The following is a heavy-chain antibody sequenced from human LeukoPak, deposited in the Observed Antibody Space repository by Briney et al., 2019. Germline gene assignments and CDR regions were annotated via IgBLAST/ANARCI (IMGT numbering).Heavy chain of an antibody. Sequence: SETLSLTCTVSGGSISSYYWSWIRQPPGKGLEWIGYIYSSGSTNYNLSLKSRVTISVDTSKNQFSLKLSSVTAADTAVYYCARHEVYSYGSFDYWGQGSLVTVSS. CDR1: GGSISSYY. D-gene: IGHD5-18*01. CDR3: ARHEVYSYGSFDY. V-gene: IGHV4-59*08. CDR2: IYSSGST. J-gene: IGHJ4*02.